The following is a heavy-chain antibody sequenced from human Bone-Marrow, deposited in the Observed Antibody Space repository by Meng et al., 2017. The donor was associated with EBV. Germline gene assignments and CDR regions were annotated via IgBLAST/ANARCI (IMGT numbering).Heavy chain of an antibody. D-gene: IGHD3-10*01. J-gene: IGHJ4*02. CDR2: LIPMVGAP. Sequence: QVELLQSGAGVKKPGSPVKVSCRTSGGNFRRDAVSWVRQAPGQGLEWMGGLIPMVGAPHYAQKFQGRVTIIADESTSTHSMELNSLRSEDTAMYYCASESGRGFTPDYWGQGTLVTVSS. V-gene: IGHV1-69*01. CDR1: GGNFRRDA. CDR3: ASESGRGFTPDY.